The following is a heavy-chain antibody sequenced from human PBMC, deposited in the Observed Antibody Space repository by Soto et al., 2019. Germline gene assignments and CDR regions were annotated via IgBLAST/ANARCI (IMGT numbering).Heavy chain of an antibody. J-gene: IGHJ2*01. D-gene: IGHD5-12*01. Sequence: QVQLVQSGAEVKKPGSSVTVSCKASGGTFSSYTISWVRQAPGQGLEWMGGIIPIFGTANYAQKFQGRVTXTXAXYXCTAYMELSSLRSEDTAVYYCARGNHRWLQLWYFDLWGRGTLGTVSS. CDR2: IIPIFGTA. CDR1: GGTFSSYT. CDR3: ARGNHRWLQLWYFDL. V-gene: IGHV1-69*05.